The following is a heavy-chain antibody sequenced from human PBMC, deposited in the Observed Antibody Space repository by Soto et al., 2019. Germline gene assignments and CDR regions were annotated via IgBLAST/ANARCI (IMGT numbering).Heavy chain of an antibody. J-gene: IGHJ4*02. CDR1: GFTFSSYA. CDR3: ARDGRSRTPHDY. CDR2: ISYDGSNK. V-gene: IGHV3-30-3*01. Sequence: QVQLVESGGGVVQPGRSLRLSCAASGFTFSSYAMHWVRQAPGKGLEWVAVISYDGSNKYYADSVKGRFTISRDNSKNTLYLQMNSLRAEDTAVYYCARDGRSRTPHDYWGQGTLVTVSS. D-gene: IGHD2-2*01.